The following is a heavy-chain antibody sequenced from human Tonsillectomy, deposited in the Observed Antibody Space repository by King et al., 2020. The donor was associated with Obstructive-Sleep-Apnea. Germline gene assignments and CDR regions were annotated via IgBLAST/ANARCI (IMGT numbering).Heavy chain of an antibody. CDR3: AKEGGVATTFGYFDY. Sequence: VQLVESGGGVVQPGRSLRLSCAASGFTFSSYGLHWVRQAPGKGLEWVAVIWYDGSNKYYSDSVKGRFTISRDNSKNTLYLQMNSLRAEDTAVYYCAKEGGVATTFGYFDYWGQGTLVTVSS. J-gene: IGHJ4*02. D-gene: IGHD5-12*01. CDR2: IWYDGSNK. CDR1: GFTFSSYG. V-gene: IGHV3-33*06.